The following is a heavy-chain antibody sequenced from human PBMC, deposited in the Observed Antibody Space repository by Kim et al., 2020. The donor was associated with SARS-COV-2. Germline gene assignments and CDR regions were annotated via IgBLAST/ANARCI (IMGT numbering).Heavy chain of an antibody. Sequence: GRFTISRDNAKNSLYLQMNSLRAEDTAVYYCASGSGGSGPLGYYYYGMDVWGQGTTVTVSS. V-gene: IGHV3-11*06. J-gene: IGHJ6*02. D-gene: IGHD2-15*01. CDR3: ASGSGGSGPLGYYYYGMDV.